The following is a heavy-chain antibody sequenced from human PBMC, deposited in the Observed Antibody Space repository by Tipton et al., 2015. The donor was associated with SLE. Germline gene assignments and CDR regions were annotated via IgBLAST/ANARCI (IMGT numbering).Heavy chain of an antibody. CDR2: INHSGST. CDR3: ARGLGEFDY. J-gene: IGHJ4*02. V-gene: IGHV4-34*01. Sequence: LRLSCAASGFTFSDYYMSWIRQPPGKGLEWIGEINHSGSTNYNPSLKSRFTISVDKSKNQFSLKLSSVTAADTAVYYCARGLGEFDYWGQGTLVTVSS. D-gene: IGHD3-16*01. CDR1: GFTFSDYY.